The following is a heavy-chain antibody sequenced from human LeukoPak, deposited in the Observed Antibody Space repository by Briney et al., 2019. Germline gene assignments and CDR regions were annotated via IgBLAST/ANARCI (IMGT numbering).Heavy chain of an antibody. D-gene: IGHD1-26*01. J-gene: IGHJ4*02. V-gene: IGHV4-30-4*01. CDR3: ARGAWWDHRYHFDY. Sequence: SETLSLTCTVSGGSISSGDYYWSWIRQPPGKGLEWIGYIYHSGSTYYNPSLKSRVTISVDTSKNQFSLKLSSVTAADTAVYYCARGAWWDHRYHFDYWGQGTLVTVSS. CDR2: IYHSGST. CDR1: GGSISSGDYY.